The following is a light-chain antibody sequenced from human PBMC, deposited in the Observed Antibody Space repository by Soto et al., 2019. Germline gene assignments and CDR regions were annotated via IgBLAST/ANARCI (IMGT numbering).Light chain of an antibody. J-gene: IGKJ3*01. Sequence: DIQMTQSPSSLSASLGDRVTITCRASQDIGHYLNWYQHKPGKAPKLLIYDASSLETGVPPGFSGGGSGTDFTLTINNLQPEDVATNYCQQSLNLPLTFGPGTKVDIK. CDR1: QDIGHY. CDR3: QQSLNLPLT. CDR2: DAS. V-gene: IGKV1-33*01.